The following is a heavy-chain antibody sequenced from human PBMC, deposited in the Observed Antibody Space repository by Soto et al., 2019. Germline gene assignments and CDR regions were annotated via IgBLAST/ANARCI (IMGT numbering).Heavy chain of an antibody. CDR1: GGSISSSRCH. J-gene: IGHJ3*02. V-gene: IGHV4-39*07. Sequence: PSETLSLTCTVSGGSISSSRCHWGWIRQPPGKGLEWIASIKYSGTTFYNPSLKSRVTLSVDTSKNEFSLKMSSVTDADTAVYYCTSKFGQLLADAFDIWGQGTMVTVSS. D-gene: IGHD3-10*01. CDR3: TSKFGQLLADAFDI. CDR2: IKYSGTT.